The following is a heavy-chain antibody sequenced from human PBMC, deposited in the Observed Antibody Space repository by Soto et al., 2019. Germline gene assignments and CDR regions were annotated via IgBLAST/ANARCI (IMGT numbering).Heavy chain of an antibody. J-gene: IGHJ6*02. CDR1: GGTFSSYA. V-gene: IGHV1-69*06. D-gene: IGHD6-13*01. Sequence: SVKVSCKASGGTFSSYAISWVRQAPGQGLEWMGGIIPIFGTANYAQKFQGRVTITADNSTSTAYMELSSLRSEDTAVYYCARRKGAYSSYSYGMDVWGQGTTVTVPS. CDR3: ARRKGAYSSYSYGMDV. CDR2: IIPIFGTA.